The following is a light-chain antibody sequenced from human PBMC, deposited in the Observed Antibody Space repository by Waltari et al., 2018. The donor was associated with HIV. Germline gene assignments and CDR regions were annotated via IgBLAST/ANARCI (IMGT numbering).Light chain of an antibody. CDR3: QQYNSHSYA. Sequence: DVQMTQSPSTLSAAVGDKVTITCRASQIINNWLAWYQQKPGKPPKLWIYKTSYLESGVPSRFSGSVSGADFTLIIDGLQPDDFATYYCQQYNSHSYAFGQGTKVDVK. V-gene: IGKV1-5*03. CDR1: QIINNW. CDR2: KTS. J-gene: IGKJ2*01.